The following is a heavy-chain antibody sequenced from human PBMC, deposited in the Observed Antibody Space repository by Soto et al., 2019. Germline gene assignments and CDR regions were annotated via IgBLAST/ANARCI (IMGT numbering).Heavy chain of an antibody. CDR1: GYTFTSYG. Sequence: GASVKVSCKASGYTFTSYGISWVRQAHRQGLEWMGWISAYNGNTNYAQKLQGRVTMTTDTSTSTAYMELRSLRSDDTAVYYCARDPPKGLTAMVPFDYWGQGTLVTVPQ. D-gene: IGHD5-18*01. J-gene: IGHJ4*02. CDR3: ARDPPKGLTAMVPFDY. CDR2: ISAYNGNT. V-gene: IGHV1-18*01.